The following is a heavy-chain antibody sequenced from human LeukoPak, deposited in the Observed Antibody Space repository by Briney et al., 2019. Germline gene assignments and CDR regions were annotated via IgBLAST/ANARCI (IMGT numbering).Heavy chain of an antibody. Sequence: ASVKVSCKASGGTFSSYGIIWARQAPGQGLEWMGRIIPILNIADYAQKFQGRVTITADTSTSTAYMELSSLRSEDTAVYYCARVAGSSYDYWGQGTLVTVSS. V-gene: IGHV1-69*04. CDR3: ARVAGSSYDY. J-gene: IGHJ4*02. CDR1: GGTFSSYG. D-gene: IGHD3-10*01. CDR2: IIPILNIA.